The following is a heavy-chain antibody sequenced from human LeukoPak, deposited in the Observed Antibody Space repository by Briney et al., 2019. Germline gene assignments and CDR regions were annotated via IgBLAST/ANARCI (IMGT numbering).Heavy chain of an antibody. CDR1: GGSFSGYY. J-gene: IGHJ3*02. CDR2: INHSGST. CDR3: ARSKPSFDAFDI. V-gene: IGHV4-34*01. Sequence: SETLSLTCAVYGGSFSGYYWSWIRQPPGKGLEWIGEINHSGSTNYNPSLKSRVTISVDTSKNQFSLKLSSVTAADTAVYYCARSKPSFDAFDIWGQGTMVTVSS.